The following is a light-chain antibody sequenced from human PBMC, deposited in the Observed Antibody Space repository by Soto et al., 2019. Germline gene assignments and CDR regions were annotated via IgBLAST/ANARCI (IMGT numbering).Light chain of an antibody. CDR1: SSNIGSNY. Sequence: QAVVPQPPSASGTPGQRVTISCSGSSSNIGSNYVYWYQQLPGTAPKLLIYSNNQRPSGVPDRFSGSKSGTSASLAISGLRSEDEADYYCAAWDDSLSGPVFGGGTKLTVL. V-gene: IGLV1-47*02. CDR2: SNN. J-gene: IGLJ2*01. CDR3: AAWDDSLSGPV.